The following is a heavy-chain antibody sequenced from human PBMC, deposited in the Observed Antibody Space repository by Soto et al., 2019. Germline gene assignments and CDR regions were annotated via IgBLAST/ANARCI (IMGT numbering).Heavy chain of an antibody. D-gene: IGHD5-12*01. CDR1: GFTFSSFG. CDR3: ARGATIPFDY. CDR2: IWYDASHK. V-gene: IGHV3-33*01. J-gene: IGHJ4*02. Sequence: QVQLVESGGGVVQPGTSLRLSCAASGFTFSSFGMHWVRQAPGKGLEWLALIWYDASHKYYADSVKGRFTISRDNSKNSLYLQVNSLRAEDTAVYYCARGATIPFDYWGQGTLVTVSS.